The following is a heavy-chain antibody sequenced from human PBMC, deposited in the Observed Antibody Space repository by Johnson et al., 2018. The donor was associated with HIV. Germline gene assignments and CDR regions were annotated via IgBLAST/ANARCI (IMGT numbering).Heavy chain of an antibody. V-gene: IGHV3-7*01. J-gene: IGHJ3*02. CDR3: ARDSYLNDDAFDI. CDR1: GFSFSNYW. Sequence: VQLVESGGGLVQPGGSLTFSCEASGFSFSNYWMNWVRQAPGKGLEWVANINQDGSEKYYVDSVKGRFTISRDNAKNSLYLQMNSLRVDDTAVYYCARDSYLNDDAFDIWGQGTMVTVSS. D-gene: IGHD1-1*01. CDR2: INQDGSEK.